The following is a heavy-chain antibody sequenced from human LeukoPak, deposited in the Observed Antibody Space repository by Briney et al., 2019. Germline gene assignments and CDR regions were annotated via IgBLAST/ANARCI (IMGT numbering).Heavy chain of an antibody. CDR2: IYTSGST. CDR1: GGSISSYY. Sequence: SETLSLTCTVSGGSISSYYWSWIRQPAGKGLEWIGRIYTSGSTNYNPSLKSRLTMSVDTSQNQFSLKLSSVTAADSAVYYWARAPYYENSSGYGRYYFDYWGEGTLGTVSS. D-gene: IGHD3-22*01. J-gene: IGHJ4*02. CDR3: ARAPYYENSSGYGRYYFDY. V-gene: IGHV4-4*07.